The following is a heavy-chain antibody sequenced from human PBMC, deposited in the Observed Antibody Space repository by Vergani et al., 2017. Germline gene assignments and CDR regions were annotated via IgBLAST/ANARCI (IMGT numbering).Heavy chain of an antibody. D-gene: IGHD2-15*01. V-gene: IGHV3-30*18. Sequence: QVQLVESGGGVVQPGRSLRLSCAASGFTFSSYGMHWVRQAPGKGLEWVAVISYDGSNKYYADSVKGRFTISRDNSKNTLYLQMNSLRAEDTAVYYCAKAGYCSGGSCYHHYYYGMDVWGQGTTVTVSS. CDR1: GFTFSSYG. CDR3: AKAGYCSGGSCYHHYYYGMDV. CDR2: ISYDGSNK. J-gene: IGHJ6*02.